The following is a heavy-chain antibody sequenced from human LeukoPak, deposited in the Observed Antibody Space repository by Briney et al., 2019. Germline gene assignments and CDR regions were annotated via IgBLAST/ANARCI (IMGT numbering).Heavy chain of an antibody. V-gene: IGHV4-34*01. J-gene: IGHJ3*02. CDR1: GGSFSGYY. D-gene: IGHD3-22*01. CDR2: INHSGST. CDR3: AREPHYDSXGYSGQXAFDI. Sequence: SETLSLTCAVYGGSFSGYYWSWIRQPPGKGLEWIGEINHSGSTNYHPSLKSRVTISVDTSKNQFSLKLSSVTAADTAVYYCAREPHYDSXGYSGQXAFDIWGQGTMVTVSS.